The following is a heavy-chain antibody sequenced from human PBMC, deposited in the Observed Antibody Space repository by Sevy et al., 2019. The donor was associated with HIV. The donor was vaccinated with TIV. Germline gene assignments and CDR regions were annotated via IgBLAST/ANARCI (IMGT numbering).Heavy chain of an antibody. Sequence: GGSLRLSCAASGFTFSSYLMFWVRQAPGKGLEYVSAISPNGGNTYYANLVKGRFIISRENSKNTLYLQMGSLGADDMAVYYCARVNGAYSWYLDYWGQGTLVTVSS. J-gene: IGHJ4*02. V-gene: IGHV3-64*01. CDR2: ISPNGGNT. D-gene: IGHD7-27*01. CDR1: GFTFSSYL. CDR3: ARVNGAYSWYLDY.